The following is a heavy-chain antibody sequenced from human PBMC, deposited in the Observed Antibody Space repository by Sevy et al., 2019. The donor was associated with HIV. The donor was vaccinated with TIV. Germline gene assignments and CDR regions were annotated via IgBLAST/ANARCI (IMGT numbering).Heavy chain of an antibody. J-gene: IGHJ4*02. V-gene: IGHV3-15*05. CDR3: ATGLGKSDFDY. D-gene: IGHD3-9*01. CDR1: GFTFSNAW. Sequence: GGSLRLSCAASGFTFSNAWMSWVRQAPGKGLEWVGRIKSKTDGGTRALAAPVKGRIIISRDDSGNTLYLQMNSLKIEDTGVYYCATGLGKSDFDYWGQGTLVTVSS. CDR2: IKSKTDGGTR.